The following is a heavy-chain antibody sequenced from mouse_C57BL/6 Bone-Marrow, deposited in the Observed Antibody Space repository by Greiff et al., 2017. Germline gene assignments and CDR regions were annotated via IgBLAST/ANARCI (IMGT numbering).Heavy chain of an antibody. D-gene: IGHD2-5*01. CDR1: GYTFTSYW. CDR2: IYPGSGST. J-gene: IGHJ1*03. V-gene: IGHV1-55*01. CDR3: ARSAYYSNYWYFDV. Sequence: QVQLQQPGAELVKPGASVKMSCKASGYTFTSYWITWVKQRPGQGLEWIGDIYPGSGSTNYNEKFKSKATLTVDTSSSTAYMQLSSLTSDDSAVYYCARSAYYSNYWYFDVWGTGTTVTVSS.